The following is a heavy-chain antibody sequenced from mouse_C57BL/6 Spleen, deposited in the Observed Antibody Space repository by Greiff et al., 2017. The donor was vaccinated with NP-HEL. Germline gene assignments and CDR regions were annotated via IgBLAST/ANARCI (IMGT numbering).Heavy chain of an antibody. D-gene: IGHD1-1*01. V-gene: IGHV1-50*01. CDR3: ARKSPHYGSSYDYAMDY. CDR1: GYTFTSYW. CDR2: IDPSDSYT. J-gene: IGHJ4*01. Sequence: VQLQQPGAELVKPGASVKLSCKASGYTFTSYWMQWVKQRPGQGLEWIGEIDPSDSYTNYNQKFKGKATLTVDTSSSTAYMQLSSLTSEDSAVYYCARKSPHYGSSYDYAMDYWGQGTSVTVSS.